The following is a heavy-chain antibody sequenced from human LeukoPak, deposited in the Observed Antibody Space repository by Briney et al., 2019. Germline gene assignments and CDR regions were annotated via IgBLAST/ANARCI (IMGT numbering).Heavy chain of an antibody. V-gene: IGHV3-15*01. J-gene: IGHJ4*02. CDR2: IKSKTDGGTT. CDR1: GFTVSNNY. D-gene: IGHD3-10*01. Sequence: KAGGSLRLSCAASGFTVSNNYMSWVRQAPGKGLEWVGRIKSKTDGGTTDYAAPVKGRFTISRDDSKNTLYLQMNSLKTEDTAVYYCTTDSTGLWFGELLTYWGQGTLVTVSS. CDR3: TTDSTGLWFGELLTY.